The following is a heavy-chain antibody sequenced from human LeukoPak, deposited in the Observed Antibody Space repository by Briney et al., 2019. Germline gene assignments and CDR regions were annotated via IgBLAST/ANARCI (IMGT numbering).Heavy chain of an antibody. J-gene: IGHJ4*02. CDR3: ARGGVYSTSAVDY. Sequence: GGSLRLSCAASGFTFSSYWMHWVRQAPGKGLVWVSRINSDGSSATYADSVKGRFTISRDNAKNTLYLQMNSLRAEDTAVYYCARGGVYSTSAVDYWGQGTLVTVSS. V-gene: IGHV3-74*01. CDR1: GFTFSSYW. D-gene: IGHD6-6*01. CDR2: INSDGSSA.